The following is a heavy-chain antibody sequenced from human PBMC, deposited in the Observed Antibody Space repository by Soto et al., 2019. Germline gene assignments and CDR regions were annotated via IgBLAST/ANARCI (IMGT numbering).Heavy chain of an antibody. V-gene: IGHV2-5*02. CDR2: ISWDDDK. Sequence: QITLNESGPTVVRPTETLTLTCRFSGFSLTTSGVGVGWIRQSPGKAPEWLALISWDDDKRYSASLTSRLTITKDTSKDQVVLTVSDLDPTDTATYYCAHRVLRTVFGLVTTTAIYFDFWGQGTPVAVSS. J-gene: IGHJ4*02. D-gene: IGHD3-3*01. CDR3: AHRVLRTVFGLVTTTAIYFDF. CDR1: GFSLTTSGVG.